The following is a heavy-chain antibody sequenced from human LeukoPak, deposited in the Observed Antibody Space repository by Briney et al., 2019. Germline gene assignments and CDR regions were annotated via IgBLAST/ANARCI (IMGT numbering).Heavy chain of an antibody. CDR1: GFTFSSYA. CDR3: AKDAGLVGAYPRTLDY. Sequence: PGGSLRLSCAASGFTFSSYAMSWVRQAPGKGLEWVSAISGGGGSTYCADSVKGRFTISRDNSKNTLYLQMNSLRAEDTAVYYCAKDAGLVGAYPRTLDYWGQGTLVTVSS. J-gene: IGHJ4*02. D-gene: IGHD1-26*01. V-gene: IGHV3-23*01. CDR2: ISGGGGST.